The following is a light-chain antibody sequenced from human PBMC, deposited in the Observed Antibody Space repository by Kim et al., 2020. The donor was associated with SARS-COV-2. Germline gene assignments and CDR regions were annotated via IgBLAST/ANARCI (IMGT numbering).Light chain of an antibody. J-gene: IGKJ2*01. V-gene: IGKV1-5*01. Sequence: DIQMTQSPPTLSAFVGDRVTITCRASQDINSRLAWYHQKPGQPPRLVIYDASSLASGVPSRFSGSGSGTDFTLAITGLQPEDCGTYFCHQYKIYSMYTFGGGTKLEI. CDR2: DAS. CDR1: QDINSR. CDR3: HQYKIYSMYT.